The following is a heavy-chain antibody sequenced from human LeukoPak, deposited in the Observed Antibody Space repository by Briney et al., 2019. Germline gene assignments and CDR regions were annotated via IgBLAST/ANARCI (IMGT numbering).Heavy chain of an antibody. CDR3: ARVRRGFLGLQPDDGNGFDP. D-gene: IGHD5-24*01. J-gene: IGHJ5*02. CDR1: GGTFSSYA. CDR2: IIPIFGTA. Sequence: SVKVSCKASGGTFSSYAISWVRQAPGQGLEWMGGIIPIFGTANYAQKFQGRVTITTDESTSTAYMELSSLRSEDTAVYYCARVRRGFLGLQPDDGNGFDPWGQGTLVTVSS. V-gene: IGHV1-69*05.